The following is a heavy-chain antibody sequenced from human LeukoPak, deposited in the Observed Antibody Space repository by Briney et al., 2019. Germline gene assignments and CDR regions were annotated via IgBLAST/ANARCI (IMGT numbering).Heavy chain of an antibody. Sequence: SVKVSCKASGGSFSNFAISWVRQAPGQGLEWMGGIIPIFGTANYAQKFQGRVTITADESTSTAYMELSSLRSEDTAVYYCARVGGRDGYNEDAFDIWGQGTMVTVSS. CDR2: IIPIFGTA. CDR3: ARVGGRDGYNEDAFDI. D-gene: IGHD5-24*01. V-gene: IGHV1-69*01. J-gene: IGHJ3*02. CDR1: GGSFSNFA.